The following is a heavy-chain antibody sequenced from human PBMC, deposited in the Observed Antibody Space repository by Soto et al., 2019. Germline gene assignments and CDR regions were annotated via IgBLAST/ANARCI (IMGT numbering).Heavy chain of an antibody. CDR2: IDSDGSST. J-gene: IGHJ4*02. CDR1: GFTFSSYW. D-gene: IGHD6-13*01. CDR3: ARSIAAAVDFDY. Sequence: GGSLRLSCAASGFTFSSYWMHWVRQTPEKGLVWVSHIDSDGSSTTYADSVKGRFTISRDNAKNTLYLQMNSLRAEDTAVYYCARSIAAAVDFDYWGQGTLVTVSS. V-gene: IGHV3-74*01.